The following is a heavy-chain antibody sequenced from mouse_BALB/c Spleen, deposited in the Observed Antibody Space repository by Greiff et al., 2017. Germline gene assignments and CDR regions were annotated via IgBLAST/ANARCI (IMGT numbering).Heavy chain of an antibody. V-gene: IGHV3-2*02. CDR3: ARRYGSSFDY. Sequence: EVKLVESGPGLVKPSQSLSLTCTVTGYSITSDYAWNWIRQFPGNKLEWMGYISYNGGTSYNPSLKSRIPITRDTSKNQFFLQLNSVTTEDTATYYCARRYGSSFDYWGQGTTLTVSS. CDR2: ISYNGGT. D-gene: IGHD1-1*01. CDR1: GYSITSDYA. J-gene: IGHJ2*01.